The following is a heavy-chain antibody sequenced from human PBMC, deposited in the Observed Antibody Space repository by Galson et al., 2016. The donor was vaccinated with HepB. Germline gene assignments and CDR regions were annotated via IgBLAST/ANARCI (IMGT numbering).Heavy chain of an antibody. V-gene: IGHV2-70*04. D-gene: IGHD2-21*02. CDR1: GFSLTTSGMR. CDR3: ARTGTYSGGDCYYYLDY. CDR2: IDWDDDK. Sequence: PALVKPTQTLTLTCTFSGFSLTTSGMRVNWIRQPPGKALEWLARIDWDDDKFYNTSLGTRLTISKDTSKNQVVLTMINMDPVDTATYYCARTGTYSGGDCYYYLDYWGQGTLVTVSS. J-gene: IGHJ4*02.